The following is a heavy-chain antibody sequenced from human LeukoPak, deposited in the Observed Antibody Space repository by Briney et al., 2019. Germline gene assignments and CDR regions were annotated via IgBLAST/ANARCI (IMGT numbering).Heavy chain of an antibody. V-gene: IGHV1-2*02. CDR2: INPNSGGT. CDR3: ARDGHFDC. CDR1: GYTFTGYN. J-gene: IGHJ4*02. Sequence: GASVKVSRKASGYTFTGYNMQWLRQAPGQGLEWMGWINPNSGGTNYAQKFQGRVTMTRDTSISTAYMELSRLRSDDTAVYYCARDGHFDCWGQGTLVTVSS.